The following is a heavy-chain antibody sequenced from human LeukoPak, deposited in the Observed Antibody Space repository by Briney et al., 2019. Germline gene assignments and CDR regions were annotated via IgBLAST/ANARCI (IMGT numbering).Heavy chain of an antibody. CDR3: ARDDFEYSVHYGMDV. J-gene: IGHJ6*02. D-gene: IGHD3-9*01. V-gene: IGHV4-4*07. CDR1: GGPISTYY. Sequence: PSETLSLTCSVSGGPISTYYGSWIRQPAGKGLEWIGRVHRSGNTNYNPSLQSRVTMSVDTSKNQISLRLRFVTAADTAVYYCARDDFEYSVHYGMDVWGQGTAVTVSS. CDR2: VHRSGNT.